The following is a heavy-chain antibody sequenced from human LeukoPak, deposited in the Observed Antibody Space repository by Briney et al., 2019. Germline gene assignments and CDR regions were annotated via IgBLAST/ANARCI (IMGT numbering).Heavy chain of an antibody. CDR1: GVTFSNSW. CDR2: INHDGSEK. CDR3: ARGTALPGVDY. D-gene: IGHD3-10*01. V-gene: IGHV3-7*01. Sequence: GGSLRLSCAASGVTFSNSWMNWFRQAPGRLEWVANINHDGSEKNYVDSVEGRFTITRDNTKKSLYLQMNSLGAEDTAVYYCARGTALPGVDYWGQGTLVIVSS. J-gene: IGHJ4*02.